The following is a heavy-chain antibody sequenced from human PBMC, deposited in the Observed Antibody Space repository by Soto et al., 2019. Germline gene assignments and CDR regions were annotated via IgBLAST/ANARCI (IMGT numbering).Heavy chain of an antibody. V-gene: IGHV3-7*01. CDR1: GFSFSSYW. CDR3: ARDRPGGYFDY. D-gene: IGHD3-16*01. J-gene: IGHJ4*02. CDR2: IKEDGSEK. Sequence: EGQLVESGGGLVQPGGSLRLSCAASGFSFSSYWLSWVRQAPRKGLEWVANIKEDGSEKYYMDSAKGRFTISRDNAKNSLYLQMNSLRAVVTAVYYCARDRPGGYFDYWGPGTLVTVSS.